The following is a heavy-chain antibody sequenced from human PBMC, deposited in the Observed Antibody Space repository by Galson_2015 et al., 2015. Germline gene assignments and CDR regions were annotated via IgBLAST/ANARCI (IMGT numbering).Heavy chain of an antibody. CDR2: IWYDGSNK. J-gene: IGHJ5*02. CDR3: ARDRSMIVVGADWFDP. V-gene: IGHV3-33*01. CDR1: GFTFSSYG. D-gene: IGHD3-22*01. Sequence: SLRLSCAASGFTFSSYGMHWVRQAPGKGLEWVAVIWYDGSNKYYADSVKGRFTISRDNSKNTLYLQMNSLRAEDTAVYYCARDRSMIVVGADWFDPWGQGTLVTVSS.